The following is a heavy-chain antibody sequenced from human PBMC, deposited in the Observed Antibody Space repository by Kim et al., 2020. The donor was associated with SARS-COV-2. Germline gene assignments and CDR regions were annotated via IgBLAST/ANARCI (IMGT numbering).Heavy chain of an antibody. V-gene: IGHV3-33*05. D-gene: IGHD6-19*01. Sequence: GGSLRLSCAASGFTFSSYGMHWVRQAPGKGLEWVAVISYDGSNKYYADSVKGRFTISRDNSKNTLYLQMNSLRAEDTAVYYCRRVAGLLYYYYGMDVWGQGTKVTVSS. CDR3: RRVAGLLYYYYGMDV. CDR2: ISYDGSNK. J-gene: IGHJ6*02. CDR1: GFTFSSYG.